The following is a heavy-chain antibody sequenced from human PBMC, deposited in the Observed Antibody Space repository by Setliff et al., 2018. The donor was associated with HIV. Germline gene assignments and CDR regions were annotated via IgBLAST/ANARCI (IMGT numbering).Heavy chain of an antibody. V-gene: IGHV4-59*08. CDR2: IHYSGIT. CDR1: GGSMASYQ. J-gene: IGHJ4*02. CDR3: GRAPDY. Sequence: SETLSLTCNVSGGSMASYQWGWIRQPPGKGLEWIGNIHYSGITSYNPSLERRVTISVDTSKSQFSLKLNSVTAADTAVYYCGRAPDYWGQGTLVTVSS.